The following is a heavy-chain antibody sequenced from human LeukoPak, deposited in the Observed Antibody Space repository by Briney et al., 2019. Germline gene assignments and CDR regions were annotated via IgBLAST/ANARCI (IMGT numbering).Heavy chain of an antibody. V-gene: IGHV4-38-2*02. CDR1: GYSISSGYC. J-gene: IGHJ4*02. CDR3: ARDDGDGYNRD. CDR2: IYHSGST. Sequence: SETLSLTCTVSGYSISSGYCWGWIRQPPGKGLECIGNIYHSGSTYYNPSLKSRVTISVDTSKNQFSLKLSSVTAADTAVYYCARDDGDGYNRDWGQGTLVTVSS. D-gene: IGHD5-24*01.